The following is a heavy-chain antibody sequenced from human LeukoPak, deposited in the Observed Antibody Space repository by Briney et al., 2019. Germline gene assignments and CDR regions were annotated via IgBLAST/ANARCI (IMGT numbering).Heavy chain of an antibody. J-gene: IGHJ4*02. Sequence: SETLSLTCTVSGGSISSYYWSWIRQPPGKGLEWIGYIYYSGSTSYNPSLKSRVTISVDTSKNQFSLKLSSVTAADTAVYYCARDLLSFYDSSGYVEDCWGQGTLVTVSS. CDR2: IYYSGST. D-gene: IGHD3-22*01. CDR1: GGSISSYY. CDR3: ARDLLSFYDSSGYVEDC. V-gene: IGHV4-59*01.